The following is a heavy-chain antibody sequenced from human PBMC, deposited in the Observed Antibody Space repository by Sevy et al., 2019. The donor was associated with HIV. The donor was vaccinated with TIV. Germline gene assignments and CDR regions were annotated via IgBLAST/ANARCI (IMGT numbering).Heavy chain of an antibody. V-gene: IGHV3-30*04. CDR1: GFTFSSYA. J-gene: IGHJ6*02. CDR3: ARAHIVVVPAANYYYYYGMDV. Sequence: GGSLRLSCAASGFTFSSYAMHWVRQAPGKGLEWVAVISYDGSNKYYADSVKGRFTISRDNSKNTLYLQMNSLRAEDTAVYYCARAHIVVVPAANYYYYYGMDVWGQGTTVTVS. CDR2: ISYDGSNK. D-gene: IGHD2-2*01.